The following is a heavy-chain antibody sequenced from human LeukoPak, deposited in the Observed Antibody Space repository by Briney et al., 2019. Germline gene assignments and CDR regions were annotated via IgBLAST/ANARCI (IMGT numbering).Heavy chain of an antibody. Sequence: GGSLRLSCGASGFTFSNYGMLWVRQAPGKGLEWVAFIRYDGNNKLYADSMKGRFTISRDNSKNTLYLHINSLRAEDTAVYYGVKDNSLDYWGQGTLVIVSS. CDR2: IRYDGNNK. CDR3: VKDNSLDY. J-gene: IGHJ4*02. D-gene: IGHD4-23*01. V-gene: IGHV3-30*02. CDR1: GFTFSNYG.